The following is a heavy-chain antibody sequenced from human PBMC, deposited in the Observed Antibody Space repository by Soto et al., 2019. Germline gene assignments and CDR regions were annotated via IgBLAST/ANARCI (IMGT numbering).Heavy chain of an antibody. J-gene: IGHJ6*02. Sequence: ASVKVSCKASGYTFTSYDINWVRQATGQGLEWMGWMNPNSGNTGYAQKFQGRVTMTRNTSISTAYMELSSLRSEDTAVYYCARGKRGLYVQYYYGMDVWGQGTTVTVSS. CDR1: GYTFTSYD. CDR2: MNPNSGNT. CDR3: ARGKRGLYVQYYYGMDV. D-gene: IGHD3-16*02. V-gene: IGHV1-8*01.